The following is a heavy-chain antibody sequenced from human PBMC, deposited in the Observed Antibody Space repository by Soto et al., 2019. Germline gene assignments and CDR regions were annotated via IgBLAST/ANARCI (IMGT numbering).Heavy chain of an antibody. CDR3: ARGPKYGGYLHAFDI. J-gene: IGHJ3*02. D-gene: IGHD5-12*01. CDR1: GYSFTSYW. CDR2: IYPGDSDT. V-gene: IGHV5-51*01. Sequence: PGESLKISCKGSGYSFTSYWIGWVRQMPGKGLKWMGIIYPGDSDTRYSPSFQGQVNISADKSISTAYLQWSSLKASETGMYYCARGPKYGGYLHAFDIWGRGTMVTGS.